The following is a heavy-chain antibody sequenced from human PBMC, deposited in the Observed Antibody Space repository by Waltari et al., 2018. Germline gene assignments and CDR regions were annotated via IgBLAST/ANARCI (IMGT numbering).Heavy chain of an antibody. Sequence: EVQLVESGGGLVKPGGSLRLSCAASGFTFSSYTLNWVRQAPGKGLEWVSSITSTSSYIYYADSVKGRFTISRDNAKNSLYLKMNSLRAEDTAVYYGARLMTTSLNSFDYWGQGTLVTVSS. CDR2: ITSTSSYI. CDR1: GFTFSSYT. D-gene: IGHD3-16*01. J-gene: IGHJ4*02. CDR3: ARLMTTSLNSFDY. V-gene: IGHV3-21*01.